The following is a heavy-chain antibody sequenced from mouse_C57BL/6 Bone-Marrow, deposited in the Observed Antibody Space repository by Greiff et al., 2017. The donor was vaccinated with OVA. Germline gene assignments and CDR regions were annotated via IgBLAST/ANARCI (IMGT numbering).Heavy chain of an antibody. Sequence: DVQLVESGPGLVKPSQSLSLTCSVTGYSITSGYYWNWIRQFPGNKLAWMGYISYDGSNNYNPSLKNRISITHDTSKKQLFLKLNAVTTEDTATYYCARMGRLGYWGQGTAVTVSS. J-gene: IGHJ4*01. CDR3: ARMGRLGY. CDR1: GYSITSGYY. V-gene: IGHV3-6*01. D-gene: IGHD2-3*01. CDR2: ISYDGSN.